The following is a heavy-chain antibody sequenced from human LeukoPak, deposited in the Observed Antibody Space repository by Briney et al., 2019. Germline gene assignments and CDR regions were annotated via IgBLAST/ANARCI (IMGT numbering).Heavy chain of an antibody. CDR3: ARDEYSSGPKDY. CDR2: TKHSGST. J-gene: IGHJ4*02. D-gene: IGHD6-19*01. Sequence: RPSETLSLTCAVYGASFSNNYWTWIRQSPGKGLEWIGETKHSGSTNYNPSLKSRVTISVDPSKNQFSLKLSSVTAADTAVYYCARDEYSSGPKDYWGQGTLVTVSS. V-gene: IGHV4-34*01. CDR1: GASFSNNY.